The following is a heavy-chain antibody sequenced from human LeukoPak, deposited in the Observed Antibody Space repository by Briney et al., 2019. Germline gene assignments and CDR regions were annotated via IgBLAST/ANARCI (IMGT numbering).Heavy chain of an antibody. CDR1: GFTFDDYA. V-gene: IGHV3-9*03. CDR3: AKGAFSVVVPASDY. Sequence: GGSLRLSCAASGFTFDDYAMHSVRQAPGKGLEWVSGISWNSGSIGYADSVKGRFPISRDNAKNSLYLQMNSLRAEDMALYYCAKGAFSVVVPASDYWGQGTLVTVSS. CDR2: ISWNSGSI. J-gene: IGHJ4*02. D-gene: IGHD2-2*01.